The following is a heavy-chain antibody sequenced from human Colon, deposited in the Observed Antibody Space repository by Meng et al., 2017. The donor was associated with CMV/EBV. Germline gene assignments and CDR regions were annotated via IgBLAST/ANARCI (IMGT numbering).Heavy chain of an antibody. J-gene: IGHJ4*02. D-gene: IGHD6-6*01. CDR3: ARTDSTSSGYFDY. CDR2: INQIGSAI. Sequence: GGSLRLSCSASGFTFARNWMSWVRQAPGKGLEWVANINQIGSAIKYVDSVKGRFIISRDNAEKSLFLQMHGLTAEDTAVYFCARTDSTSSGYFDYWGQGILVTVSS. CDR1: GFTFARNW. V-gene: IGHV3-7*01.